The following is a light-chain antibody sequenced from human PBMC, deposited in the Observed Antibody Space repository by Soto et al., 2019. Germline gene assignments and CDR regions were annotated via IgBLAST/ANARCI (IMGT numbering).Light chain of an antibody. CDR2: GAS. V-gene: IGKV3-20*01. J-gene: IGKJ1*01. CDR1: QSVSSSY. CDR3: QQYNTSPRT. Sequence: ENVLTQSPGTLSLSPVETATLSCRASQSVSSSYLAWYQQKPGQAPRLLIYGASNRATGIPDRFSGSGSGTDFTLTISRLEPEDFAVYYCQQYNTSPRTFGQGTKVDIK.